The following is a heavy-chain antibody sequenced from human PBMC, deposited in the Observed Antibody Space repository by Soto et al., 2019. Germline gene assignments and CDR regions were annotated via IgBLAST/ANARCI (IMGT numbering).Heavy chain of an antibody. Sequence: GGSLRLSCAASGFTFSSYSMNWVRQAPGKGLEWVSSISSSSSYIYYADSVKGRFTISRDNAKNSLYLQMNSLRAEDTAVYYCARDLTITMVRGVAYFDYWGQGTLVTVSS. CDR3: ARDLTITMVRGVAYFDY. V-gene: IGHV3-21*01. CDR2: ISSSSSYI. D-gene: IGHD3-10*01. J-gene: IGHJ4*02. CDR1: GFTFSSYS.